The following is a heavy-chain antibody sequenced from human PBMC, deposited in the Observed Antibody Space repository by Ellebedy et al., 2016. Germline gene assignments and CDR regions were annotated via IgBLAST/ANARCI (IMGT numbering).Heavy chain of an antibody. Sequence: ASVKVSCXASGYTFGSYDINWVRRATGQGLEWMGWMNPDSGNTGYAQKFQGRVTMTRNTSVSTAYMELTSLTSEDTAVYYCTRSGGYSSSWSDYWGQGTQVTVSS. V-gene: IGHV1-8*01. J-gene: IGHJ4*02. CDR1: GYTFGSYD. CDR2: MNPDSGNT. D-gene: IGHD6-13*01. CDR3: TRSGGYSSSWSDY.